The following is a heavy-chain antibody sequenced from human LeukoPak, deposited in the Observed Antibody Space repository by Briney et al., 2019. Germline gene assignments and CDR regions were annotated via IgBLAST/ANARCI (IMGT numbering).Heavy chain of an antibody. CDR3: ARGRSYCSGGSCFMDV. D-gene: IGHD2-15*01. J-gene: IGHJ6*03. CDR2: INHSGST. V-gene: IGHV4-34*01. CDR1: GGSFSGYY. Sequence: PSETLSLTCAVYGGSFSGYYWSWIRQPPGKGLEWIGEINHSGSTNYNPSLKSRVTISVDTSKNQFSLRLSSVTAADTAVYYCARGRSYCSGGSCFMDVWGKGTTVTVSS.